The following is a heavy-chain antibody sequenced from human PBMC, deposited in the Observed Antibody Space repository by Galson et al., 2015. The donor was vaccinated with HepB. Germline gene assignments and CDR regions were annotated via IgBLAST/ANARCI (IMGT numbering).Heavy chain of an antibody. CDR2: INAGNGHT. V-gene: IGHV1-3*01. J-gene: IGHJ4*02. D-gene: IGHD5-18*01. Sequence: SVKVSCKASGYTFTNYALHWVRQAPGQRLERMGWINAGNGHTKYSQKFQDRVTITRDTSASTAYMELSSLRSEDTALYYCARAGRGYSPWGQGTLVTVSS. CDR1: GYTFTNYA. CDR3: ARAGRGYSP.